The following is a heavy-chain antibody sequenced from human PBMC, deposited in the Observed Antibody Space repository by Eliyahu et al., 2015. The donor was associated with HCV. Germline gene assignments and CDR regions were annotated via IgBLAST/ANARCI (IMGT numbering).Heavy chain of an antibody. J-gene: IGHJ4*02. CDR1: GGSISSSSYY. D-gene: IGHD6-19*01. V-gene: IGHV4-39*01. Sequence: QLQLQESGPGLVKPSETLSLTCTVSGGSISSSSYYWGWIRQPPGKGLEWIGSIYYSGSTYYNPSLKSRVTISVDTSKNQFSLKLSSVTAADTAVYYCARIPGSSGWYAGGYFDYWGQGTLVTVSS. CDR2: IYYSGST. CDR3: ARIPGSSGWYAGGYFDY.